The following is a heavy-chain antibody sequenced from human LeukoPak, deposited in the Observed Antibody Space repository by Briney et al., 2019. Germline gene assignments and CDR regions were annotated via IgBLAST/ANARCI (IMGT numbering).Heavy chain of an antibody. D-gene: IGHD3-22*01. J-gene: IGHJ4*02. V-gene: IGHV4-4*07. CDR3: ARDSYYYDSSVTNHFDY. CDR2: IYTSGST. CDR1: GNSFGDYY. Sequence: PSETLSLTCTVSGNSFGDYYWSWIRQPAGKGLEWIGRIYTSGSTTYNPSLKSRVTMSVDTSKNQFSLKLSSVTAADTAVYYCARDSYYYDSSVTNHFDYWGQGTLATVSS.